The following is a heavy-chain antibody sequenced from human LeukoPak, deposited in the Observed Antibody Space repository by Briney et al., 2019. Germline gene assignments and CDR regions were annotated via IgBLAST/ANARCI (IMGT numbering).Heavy chain of an antibody. V-gene: IGHV3-30*02. Sequence: GGSLSLSCSASGFTFSSFGMHWVRQAPGKGLEWVSFIRYDGSDTYYADSVKGRVTISRDNSKNTLSLQMDSLKTDDTAVYYCAKSLGIVGAPIDSWGQGTLVAVSS. D-gene: IGHD1-26*01. CDR1: GFTFSSFG. J-gene: IGHJ4*02. CDR2: IRYDGSDT. CDR3: AKSLGIVGAPIDS.